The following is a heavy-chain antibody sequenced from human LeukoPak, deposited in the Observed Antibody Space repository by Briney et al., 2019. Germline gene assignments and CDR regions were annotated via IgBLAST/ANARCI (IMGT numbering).Heavy chain of an antibody. CDR3: AKEYTPSSPLGELDS. V-gene: IGHV3-23*01. CDR1: GFIFSSYA. Sequence: PGGSLRLSCAASGFIFSSYAMSWVRQAPGKGPEWVSTISGSGGSTYYADSVKGRFTISRDNSKNTVYLQMNSLRAEDTAVYYCAKEYTPSSPLGELDSWGQGTLVTVSS. J-gene: IGHJ4*02. D-gene: IGHD6-6*01. CDR2: ISGSGGST.